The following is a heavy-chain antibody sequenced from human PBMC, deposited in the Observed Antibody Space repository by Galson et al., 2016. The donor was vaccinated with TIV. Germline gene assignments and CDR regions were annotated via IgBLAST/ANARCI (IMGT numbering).Heavy chain of an antibody. CDR1: GDSISRHD. CDR2: ISYSGGT. Sequence: ETLSLTCTVSGDSISRHDWTWIRQPPGKGLEWIGCISYSGGTNYNPSLKGRVSISLDASENNFSLKLSSVTAADTAVYYCVRYFEVVLGGFHWFDPWGQGTLVIVSS. D-gene: IGHD3-3*01. CDR3: VRYFEVVLGGFHWFDP. J-gene: IGHJ5*02. V-gene: IGHV4-59*11.